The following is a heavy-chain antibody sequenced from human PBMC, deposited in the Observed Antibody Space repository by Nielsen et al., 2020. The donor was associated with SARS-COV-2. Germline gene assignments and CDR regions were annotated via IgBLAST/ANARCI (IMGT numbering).Heavy chain of an antibody. CDR3: AREGSRGFYPDF. J-gene: IGHJ4*02. V-gene: IGHV3-53*01. CDR2: IYDSGIT. CDR1: GFIVSSNS. Sequence: GESLKISCAASGFIVSSNSMGWVRQAPGKGLEWLSVIYDSGITYYADSVKGRFIISRDNSKNTLYLQMNSLRGEDTAVYYCAREGSRGFYPDFWGQGTLVTVSS. D-gene: IGHD3-10*01.